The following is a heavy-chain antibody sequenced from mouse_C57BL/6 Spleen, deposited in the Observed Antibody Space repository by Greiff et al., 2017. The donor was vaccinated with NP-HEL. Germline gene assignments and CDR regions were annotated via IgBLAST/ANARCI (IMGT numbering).Heavy chain of an antibody. CDR1: GYAFSSSW. CDR2: IYPGDGDT. Sequence: QVQLQQSGPELVKPGASVKISCKASGYAFSSSWMNWVKQRPGKGLEWIGRIYPGDGDTNYNGKFKGKATLTADKSSSTAYMQLSSLTSEDSAVYFCASLIYDGYYGGFAYWGQGTLVTVSA. J-gene: IGHJ3*01. D-gene: IGHD2-3*01. CDR3: ASLIYDGYYGGFAY. V-gene: IGHV1-82*01.